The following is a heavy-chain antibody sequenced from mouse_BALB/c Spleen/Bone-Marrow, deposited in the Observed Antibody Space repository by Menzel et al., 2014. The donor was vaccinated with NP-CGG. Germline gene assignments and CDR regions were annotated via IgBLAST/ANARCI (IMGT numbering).Heavy chain of an antibody. CDR2: ISSGGSYT. CDR1: GFTFSSYT. D-gene: IGHD1-1*01. Sequence: EVKLEEPGGGLVKPGGSLKLSCAASGFTFSSYTMSWVRQTPEKRLEWVATISSGGSYTYYPDSVKGRFTISRDNAKNTLFLQMSSLKSEDTAMYYCTRDPLYYGSSYAMDYWGQGTSVTVSS. CDR3: TRDPLYYGSSYAMDY. J-gene: IGHJ4*01. V-gene: IGHV5-6-4*01.